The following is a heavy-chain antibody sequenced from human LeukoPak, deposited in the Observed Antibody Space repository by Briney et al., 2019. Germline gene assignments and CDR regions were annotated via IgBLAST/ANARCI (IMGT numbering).Heavy chain of an antibody. CDR1: GFTFSSYE. CDR3: ARAPYSNWGNY. Sequence: GGSLRLSCAASGFTFSSYEMNWVRHAPGKGLEWVSYISSSGSTIYYADSVKGRFTISRDNAKNSLYLQMNSLRAEDTAVYYCARAPYSNWGNYWGQGTLVTVSS. CDR2: ISSSGSTI. J-gene: IGHJ4*02. D-gene: IGHD4-11*01. V-gene: IGHV3-48*03.